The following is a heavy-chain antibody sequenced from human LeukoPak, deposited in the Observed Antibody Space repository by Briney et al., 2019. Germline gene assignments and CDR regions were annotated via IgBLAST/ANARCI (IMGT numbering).Heavy chain of an antibody. Sequence: SETLSLTCTVSGGSISSGSYYWSWIRQPAGKGPEWIGRIYTSGSTNYNPSLKSRVTISVDTSKNQFSLKLSSVAAADTAVYYCARDRRYNWNYYFDYWGQGTLVTVSS. CDR1: GGSISSGSYY. V-gene: IGHV4-61*02. CDR3: ARDRRYNWNYYFDY. D-gene: IGHD1-7*01. CDR2: IYTSGST. J-gene: IGHJ4*02.